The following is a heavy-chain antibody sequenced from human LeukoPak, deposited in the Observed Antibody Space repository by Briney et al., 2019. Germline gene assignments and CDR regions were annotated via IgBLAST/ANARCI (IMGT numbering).Heavy chain of an antibody. J-gene: IGHJ4*02. CDR3: ARNYDILTGYSHYFDY. CDR2: ISYDGSNK. Sequence: GGSLRLPCAASGFTFSSYAMHWVRQAPGKGLEWVAVISYDGSNKYYADSVKGRFTISRDNSKNTLYLQMNSLRAEDTAVYYCARNYDILTGYSHYFDYWGQGTLVTVSS. CDR1: GFTFSSYA. V-gene: IGHV3-30-3*01. D-gene: IGHD3-9*01.